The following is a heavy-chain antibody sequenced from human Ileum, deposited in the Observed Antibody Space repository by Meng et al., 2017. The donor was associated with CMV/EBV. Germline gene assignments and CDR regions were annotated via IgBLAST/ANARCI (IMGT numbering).Heavy chain of an antibody. Sequence: GGSLRLSCVASGFAVGSNYMSWVRQAPGKGLEWVSMMYSGGDIAYRDSVKGRFTISRDNSKNTLYLQMNSLRTEDTAVYYCARDCGDDSTGYYGLDVWGQGTTVTVSS. CDR2: MYSGGDI. CDR3: ARDCGDDSTGYYGLDV. D-gene: IGHD2-21*01. CDR1: GFAVGSNY. J-gene: IGHJ6*02. V-gene: IGHV3-66*02.